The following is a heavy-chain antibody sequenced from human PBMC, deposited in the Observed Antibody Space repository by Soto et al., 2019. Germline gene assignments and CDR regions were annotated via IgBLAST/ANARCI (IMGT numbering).Heavy chain of an antibody. CDR1: GFTFSSYA. Sequence: QVQLVESGGGVVQPGRSLRLSCAASGFTFSSYAMHWVRQAPGKGLEWVAVISYDGSNKYYADSVKGRFTISRDNPKNTLYLQMNSLRAEDTAVYYCARASVATVVWGQGTLVTVSS. J-gene: IGHJ4*02. CDR3: ARASVATVV. D-gene: IGHD5-12*01. V-gene: IGHV3-30-3*01. CDR2: ISYDGSNK.